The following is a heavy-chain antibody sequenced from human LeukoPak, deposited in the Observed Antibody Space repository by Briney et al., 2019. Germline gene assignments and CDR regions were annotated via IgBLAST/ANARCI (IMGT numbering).Heavy chain of an antibody. Sequence: SGGALRLSWAGSGFTFSSYAMSWVRQAPGKGLEWVGAISGSCVSTYYADSVKGRFTISRDNSKNTLYLQMNSMRDEDTAVYYCAKVGGSYDSSGPADYWGQGTLVTVSS. J-gene: IGHJ4*02. CDR1: GFTFSSYA. V-gene: IGHV3-23*01. CDR3: AKVGGSYDSSGPADY. CDR2: ISGSCVST. D-gene: IGHD3-22*01.